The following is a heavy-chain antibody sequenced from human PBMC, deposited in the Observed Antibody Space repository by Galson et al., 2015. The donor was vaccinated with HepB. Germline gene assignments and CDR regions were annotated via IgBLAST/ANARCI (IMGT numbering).Heavy chain of an antibody. J-gene: IGHJ6*02. CDR2: IIPIFGTA. CDR1: GGTFSSYA. D-gene: IGHD4-17*01. V-gene: IGHV1-69*13. Sequence: SVKVSCKASGGTFSSYAISWVRQAPGQGLEWVGGIIPIFGTANYAQKFQGRVTITADESTSTAYMELSSLRSEDTAVYYCAWATVTNEDDYYYGMDVWGQGTTVTVSS. CDR3: AWATVTNEDDYYYGMDV.